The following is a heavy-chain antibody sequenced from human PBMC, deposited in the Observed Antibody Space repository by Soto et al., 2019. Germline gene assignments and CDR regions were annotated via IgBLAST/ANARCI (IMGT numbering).Heavy chain of an antibody. CDR3: ATDGIAVAGTGAFDI. V-gene: IGHV4-59*01. CDR2: IYYSGST. J-gene: IGHJ3*02. Sequence: LSLTCTVSGGSISSYYWSWIRQPPGKGLEWIGYIYYSGSTNYNPSLKSRVTISVDTSKNQFSLKLSSVTAADTAVYYCATDGIAVAGTGAFDIWGRGTMVTVSS. D-gene: IGHD6-19*01. CDR1: GGSISSYY.